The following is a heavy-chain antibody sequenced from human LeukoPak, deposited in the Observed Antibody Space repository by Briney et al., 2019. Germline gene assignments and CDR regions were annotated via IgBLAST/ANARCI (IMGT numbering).Heavy chain of an antibody. CDR1: GGSISSGYYY. CDR3: ARGTWSSSIDY. Sequence: PSQTLSLTCTVSGGSISSGYYYWSWIRQPPGKGLEYIGYIYYGGTYYNPSLKSRVTISVDTYKNQFSLKLSSVTAADTAVYYCARGTWSSSIDYWGQGTLVTVSS. V-gene: IGHV4-30-4*01. J-gene: IGHJ4*02. D-gene: IGHD6-6*01. CDR2: IYYGGT.